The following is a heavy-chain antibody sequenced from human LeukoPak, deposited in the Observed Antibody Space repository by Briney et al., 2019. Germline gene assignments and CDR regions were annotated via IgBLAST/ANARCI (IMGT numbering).Heavy chain of an antibody. CDR2: IKPGGTEK. D-gene: IGHD3-10*01. CDR1: GFTFSTFW. V-gene: IGHV3-7*01. J-gene: IGHJ4*02. Sequence: GGSLRLSCAASGFTFSTFWMTWVRQTPGKGLEWVANIKPGGTEKNYVGSVKGRFTISRDNAKNSLYLQMSGLRFEDTAVYYCARDNYGYLDYWGQGTLVTVSS. CDR3: ARDNYGYLDY.